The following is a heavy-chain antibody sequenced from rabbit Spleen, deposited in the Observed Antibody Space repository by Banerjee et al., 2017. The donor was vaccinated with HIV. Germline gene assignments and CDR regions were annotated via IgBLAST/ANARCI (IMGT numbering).Heavy chain of an antibody. CDR2: IYGATGSSA. J-gene: IGHJ6*01. D-gene: IGHD4-1*01. CDR1: GFSFSSHLY. Sequence: QSLEESGGDLVKPGASLTLTCTASGFSFSSHLYMCWVRQAPGKGLELIACIYGATGSSAWYANWAKGRFTISKTSSTTVTLQMTSLTAADTATYFCAILVVAGDFGLWGPGTLVTVS. V-gene: IGHV1S40*01. CDR3: AILVVAGDFGL.